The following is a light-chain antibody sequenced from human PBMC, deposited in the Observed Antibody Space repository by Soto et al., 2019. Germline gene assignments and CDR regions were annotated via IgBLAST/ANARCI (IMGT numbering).Light chain of an antibody. J-gene: IGLJ2*01. V-gene: IGLV3-1*01. CDR3: QAWDSSIPVV. Sequence: SYELTQPPSVSVSPGQTASITCSGDKLGDKYACWYQQKPGQSPVLVIYQDSKRPSGIPERFSGSNSGNTATLTISGTQAMDEADYYCQAWDSSIPVVFGGGTKVTVL. CDR2: QDS. CDR1: KLGDKY.